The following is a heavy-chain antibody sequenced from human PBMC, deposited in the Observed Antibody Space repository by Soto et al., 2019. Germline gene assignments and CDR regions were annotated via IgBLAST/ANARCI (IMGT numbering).Heavy chain of an antibody. Sequence: SETLSLTCAVYGGSFSGYYWSWIRQPPGKGLEWIGEINHSGSTNYNPSLKSRVTISVDTSKNQFSLKLSSVTAADTAVYCCARGSTGGPVDYWGQGTLVTVSS. V-gene: IGHV4-34*01. CDR1: GGSFSGYY. CDR3: ARGSTGGPVDY. D-gene: IGHD2-8*02. CDR2: INHSGST. J-gene: IGHJ4*02.